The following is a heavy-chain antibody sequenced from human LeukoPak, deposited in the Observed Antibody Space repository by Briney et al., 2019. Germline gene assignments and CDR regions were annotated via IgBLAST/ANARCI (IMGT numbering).Heavy chain of an antibody. CDR1: GCSFGNYW. V-gene: IGHV3-7*01. CDR3: ARGGDRRGYYDY. CDR2: INEDGSEK. J-gene: IGHJ4*02. D-gene: IGHD1-14*01. Sequence: GGSLRLSCAASGCSFGNYWMKWVRQDPVKGLEWVANINEDGSEKYYVDSVRGRFTISRDNAKNSLYLQMNSLRTEDTAVYYCARGGDRRGYYDYWGQGTLVTVSS.